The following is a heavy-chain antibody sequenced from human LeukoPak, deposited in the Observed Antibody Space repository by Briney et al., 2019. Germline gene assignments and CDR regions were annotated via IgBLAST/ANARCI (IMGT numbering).Heavy chain of an antibody. CDR2: IYYSGST. V-gene: IGHV4-59*12. D-gene: IGHD2-2*01. J-gene: IGHJ6*02. CDR1: GGSISSYY. Sequence: SETLSLTCTVSGGSISSYYWSWIRQPPGKGLEWIGYIYYSGSTNYNPSLKSRVTISVDTSKNQFSLKLSSVTAADTAVYYCARDRRQIVVVPAAKGGYYYYGMDVWGQGTTVTLSS. CDR3: ARDRRQIVVVPAAKGGYYYYGMDV.